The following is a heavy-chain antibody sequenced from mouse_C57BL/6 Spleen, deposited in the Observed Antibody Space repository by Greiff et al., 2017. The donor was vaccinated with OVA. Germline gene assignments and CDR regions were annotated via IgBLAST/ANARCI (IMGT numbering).Heavy chain of an antibody. CDR1: GFTFSSYA. J-gene: IGHJ2*01. D-gene: IGHD1-1*01. CDR2: ISAGGSYT. V-gene: IGHV5-4*01. CDR3: ARDRDTTVVAHFDY. Sequence: DVMLVESGGGLVKPGGSLKLSCAASGFTFSSYAMSWVRQTPEKRLEWVATISAGGSYTYYPDNVKGRFTISRDNAKNNLYLQMSHLKSEDTAMYYCARDRDTTVVAHFDYWGQGTTLTVSS.